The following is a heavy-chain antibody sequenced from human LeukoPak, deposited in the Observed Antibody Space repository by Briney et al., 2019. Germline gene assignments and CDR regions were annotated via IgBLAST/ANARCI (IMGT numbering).Heavy chain of an antibody. CDR2: INHSGST. V-gene: IGHV4-34*01. CDR3: ARFDYDILTGYPQIHDAFDI. Sequence: SGTLSLTCAVYGGSFSGYYWSWIRQPPGKGLEWIGEINHSGSTNYNPSLKSRVTISVDTSKNQFSLKLSSVTAADTAVYYCARFDYDILTGYPQIHDAFDIWGQGTMVTVSS. D-gene: IGHD3-9*01. J-gene: IGHJ3*02. CDR1: GGSFSGYY.